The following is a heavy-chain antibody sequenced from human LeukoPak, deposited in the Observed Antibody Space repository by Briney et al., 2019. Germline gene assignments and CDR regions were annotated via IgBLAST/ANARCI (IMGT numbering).Heavy chain of an antibody. V-gene: IGHV4-4*07. D-gene: IGHD6-19*01. CDR2: IYTSGST. Sequence: PSETLSLTCTVSGGSISSYYWSWIRHPAGKGLEWIGRIYTSGSTNYNPSLKSRVTMSVDTSKNQFSLKLSSVTAADTAVYYCASTGYSSGWYDYWGQGTLVAVSS. CDR1: GGSISSYY. CDR3: ASTGYSSGWYDY. J-gene: IGHJ4*02.